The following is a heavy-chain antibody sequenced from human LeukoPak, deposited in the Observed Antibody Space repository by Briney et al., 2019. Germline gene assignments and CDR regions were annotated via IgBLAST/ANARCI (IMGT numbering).Heavy chain of an antibody. CDR3: VKDNPLDY. D-gene: IGHD1-14*01. Sequence: GGSLRLSCAASGFTFSTYDMHWVRQAPGKGLDWVSFIRYDGNNKLYADSVKGRFTISRDNSKNTLYLHINSLRAEDTAVYYCVKDNPLDYWGQGTLVIVSS. CDR1: GFTFSTYD. J-gene: IGHJ4*02. V-gene: IGHV3-30*02. CDR2: IRYDGNNK.